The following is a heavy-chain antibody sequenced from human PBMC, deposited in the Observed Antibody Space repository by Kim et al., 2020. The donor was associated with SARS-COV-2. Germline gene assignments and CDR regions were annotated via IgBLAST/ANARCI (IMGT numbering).Heavy chain of an antibody. D-gene: IGHD3-10*01. V-gene: IGHV5-10-1*01. CDR3: ATPDPTLDYYGSGSYCY. CDR1: GYSFTSYW. J-gene: IGHJ4*02. Sequence: GESLKISCKGSGYSFTSYWISWVRQMPGKGLEWMGRIDPSDSYTNYSPSFQGHVTISADKSISTAYLQWSSLKASDTAMYYCATPDPTLDYYGSGSYCYWGQGTLVTVSS. CDR2: IDPSDSYT.